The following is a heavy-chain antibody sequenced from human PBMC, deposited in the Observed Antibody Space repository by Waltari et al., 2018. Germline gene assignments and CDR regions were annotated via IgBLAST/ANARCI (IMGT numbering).Heavy chain of an antibody. V-gene: IGHV4-39*07. Sequence: QLQLQESGPGLVKPSETLSLTCTVSGGSISSSSYYWGWIRQPPGKGLGWFGSIFYSGRTYDTPSRKSRVTISVDTSKNQFSRKLSSVTAADTAVYYCARGIAAPSTYYYYYYGMDVWGQGTTVTVSS. CDR3: ARGIAAPSTYYYYYYGMDV. CDR1: GGSISSSSYY. J-gene: IGHJ6*02. D-gene: IGHD6-6*01. CDR2: IFYSGRT.